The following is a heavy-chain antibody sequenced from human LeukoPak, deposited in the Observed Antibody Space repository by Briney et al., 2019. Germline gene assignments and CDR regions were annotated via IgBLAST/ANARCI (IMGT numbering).Heavy chain of an antibody. D-gene: IGHD3-3*01. V-gene: IGHV3-30*02. CDR1: GFTFSSYG. Sequence: GGSLRLSCAASGFTFSSYGMHWVRQAPGKGLEWVAFIRYDGSNKYYADSVKGRFTISRDNSKNTLYLQMNSLRAEDTAVYYYAKDHPRYYDFWSGSYFDYWGQGTLVTVSS. CDR3: AKDHPRYYDFWSGSYFDY. J-gene: IGHJ4*02. CDR2: IRYDGSNK.